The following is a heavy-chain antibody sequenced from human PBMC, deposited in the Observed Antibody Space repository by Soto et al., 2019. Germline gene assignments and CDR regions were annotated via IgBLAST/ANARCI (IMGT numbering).Heavy chain of an antibody. CDR2: ISAYNGNT. Sequence: ASVKVSCKASGYTFTSYGISWVRQAPGQGLEWMGWISAYNGNTNYAQKLQGRVTMTTDTSMSTAYMELRSLRSDDTAVYYCAIQGFDYGDPDAFDIWGQGTMVTVSS. J-gene: IGHJ3*02. CDR3: AIQGFDYGDPDAFDI. V-gene: IGHV1-18*01. D-gene: IGHD4-17*01. CDR1: GYTFTSYG.